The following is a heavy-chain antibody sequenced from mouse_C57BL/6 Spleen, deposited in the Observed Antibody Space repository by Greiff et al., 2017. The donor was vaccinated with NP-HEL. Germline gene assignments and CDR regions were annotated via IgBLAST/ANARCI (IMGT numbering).Heavy chain of an antibody. CDR2: ILPGSGST. Sequence: VQLQQSGAELMKPGASVKLSCKATGYTFTGYWIEWVKQRPGHGLEWIGEILPGSGSTNYIEKFKGKATFTADTSSNTAYMQLSSLTTEDSAIYYCARYYGSRHFDYWGQGTTLTVSS. J-gene: IGHJ2*01. D-gene: IGHD1-1*01. CDR1: GYTFTGYW. CDR3: ARYYGSRHFDY. V-gene: IGHV1-9*01.